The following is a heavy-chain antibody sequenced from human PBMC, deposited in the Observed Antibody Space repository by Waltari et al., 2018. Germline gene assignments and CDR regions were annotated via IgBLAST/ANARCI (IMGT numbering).Heavy chain of an antibody. J-gene: IGHJ3*02. CDR1: EFRLRHYW. CDR2: IGEDGTEK. D-gene: IGHD1-1*01. CDR3: TRSGGASAFDI. Sequence: EVQLVESGGGLVQPGGSLRAPCTSSEFRLRHYWMSWVRQAPGKEPEWVANIGEDGTEKYYVHSVKGRFTISRDNVKNSLYLEMNSLRAEDTAMYYCTRSGGASAFDIWGQGTMVTVSS. V-gene: IGHV3-7*02.